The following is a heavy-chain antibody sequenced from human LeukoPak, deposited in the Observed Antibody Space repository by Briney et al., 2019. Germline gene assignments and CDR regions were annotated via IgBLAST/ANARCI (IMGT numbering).Heavy chain of an antibody. Sequence: SSPTLVNPTQTLTLTCTFSGFSLSTSGVGVGWIRQPPGKALEWLALIYWDDDKRYSPSLKSRITITKDASKNQVVLVMTNLDPVDTATYYCAHRAIGSHFEYWGQGTLVTVSS. CDR3: AHRAIGSHFEY. J-gene: IGHJ4*02. CDR2: IYWDDDK. D-gene: IGHD1-26*01. CDR1: GFSLSTSGVG. V-gene: IGHV2-5*02.